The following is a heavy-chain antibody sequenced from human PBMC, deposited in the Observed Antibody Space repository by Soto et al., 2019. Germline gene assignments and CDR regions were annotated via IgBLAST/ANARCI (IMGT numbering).Heavy chain of an antibody. Sequence: PSETLSLTCTVSGGSISSGDYYWSWIRQPPGKGLEWIGYIYYSGSTYYNPSLKSRVTISVDTSKNQFSLKLSSVTAADTAVYYCARALNPYYYDSSGYYYGYFDYWGQGTLVTAPQ. CDR3: ARALNPYYYDSSGYYYGYFDY. J-gene: IGHJ4*02. D-gene: IGHD3-22*01. V-gene: IGHV4-30-4*01. CDR2: IYYSGST. CDR1: GGSISSGDYY.